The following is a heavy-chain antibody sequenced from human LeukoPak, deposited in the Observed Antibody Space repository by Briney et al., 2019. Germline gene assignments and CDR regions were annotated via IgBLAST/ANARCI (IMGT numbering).Heavy chain of an antibody. CDR2: ISSSGSTI. CDR3: AREKVNWFDP. J-gene: IGHJ5*02. CDR1: GFTFSSYE. Sequence: PGGSLRLSCAASGFTFSSYEMNWVRQAPGKGLEWVSYISSSGSTIHYADSVKGRFAISRDNAKNSLYLQMNSLRAEDTAVCYCAREKVNWFDPWGQGTLVTVSS. V-gene: IGHV3-48*03.